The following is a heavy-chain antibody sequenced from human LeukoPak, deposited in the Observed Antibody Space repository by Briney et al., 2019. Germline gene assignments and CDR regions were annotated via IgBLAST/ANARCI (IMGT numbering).Heavy chain of an antibody. D-gene: IGHD3-9*01. J-gene: IGHJ4*02. V-gene: IGHV3-23*01. Sequence: GGSLRLPCAASGFTFSSYAMSWVRQAPGKGLGWVSAISGSGGSTYYADSVKGRFTISRDNSKNTLYLQMNSLRAEDTAVYYCAKDAVLRYFDWLPLDYWGQGTLVTVSS. CDR2: ISGSGGST. CDR1: GFTFSSYA. CDR3: AKDAVLRYFDWLPLDY.